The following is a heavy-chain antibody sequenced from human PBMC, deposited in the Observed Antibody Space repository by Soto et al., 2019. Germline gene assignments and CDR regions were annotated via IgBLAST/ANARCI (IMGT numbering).Heavy chain of an antibody. J-gene: IGHJ5*01. CDR3: ARRERYCGSPAWFAP. V-gene: IGHV4-39*01. CDR2: VYYNENT. D-gene: IGHD1-26*01. Sequence: TLSLRCSVAGGSSDDFGYCWGRVRQPPGKGLEWIGTVYYNENTYHNPSLRSRVAISVDTAKNQFSLNLRSVTAADTAVYFCARRERYCGSPAWFAPWGQGTLVPVSS. CDR1: GGSSDDFGYC.